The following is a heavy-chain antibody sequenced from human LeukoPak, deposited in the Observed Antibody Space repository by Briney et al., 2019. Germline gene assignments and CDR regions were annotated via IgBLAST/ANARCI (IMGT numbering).Heavy chain of an antibody. Sequence: ASVSVSCKASGYTFTSYFIHWVRQAPGHGLEWMGIINPSGGSTNYAQKFQGRVTMTRDTSTSTVYMELSSLRSEDTAVYYCATAKFGGNSYFVHWGQGTRVTVSS. CDR3: ATAKFGGNSYFVH. CDR1: GYTFTSYF. D-gene: IGHD4-23*01. CDR2: INPSGGST. V-gene: IGHV1-46*01. J-gene: IGHJ4*02.